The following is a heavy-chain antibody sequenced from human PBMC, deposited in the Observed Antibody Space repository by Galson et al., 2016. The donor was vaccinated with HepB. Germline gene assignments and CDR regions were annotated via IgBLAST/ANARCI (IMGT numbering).Heavy chain of an antibody. J-gene: IGHJ6*02. CDR1: GDTFSNYA. CDR2: MSFDGITK. CDR3: ARDPQGCSGTSCYTFMDV. Sequence: SLRLSCAGSGDTFSNYALHWVRQAPGKGLEWLAVMSFDGITKVYADSVKGRFTVSRDESKRTVNLQMTSLRAQDSAIYYCARDPQGCSGTSCYTFMDVWGHGTMVTV. V-gene: IGHV3-30*14. D-gene: IGHD2-2*02.